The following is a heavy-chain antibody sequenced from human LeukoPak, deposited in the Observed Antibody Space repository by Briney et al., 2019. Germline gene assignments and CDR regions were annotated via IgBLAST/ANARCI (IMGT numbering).Heavy chain of an antibody. Sequence: SETLSLTCTVSGYSISSGYYWGWIRQPPGKGLEGIGSIYHSGSTYYNPSLKSRVTISVDTSKHQFPLTLSCVTAADTAVYYCARVVSGSVYYYYYMDVWGKGTTVTVSS. CDR2: IYHSGST. J-gene: IGHJ6*03. CDR1: GYSISSGYY. CDR3: ARVVSGSVYYYYYMDV. D-gene: IGHD3-22*01. V-gene: IGHV4-38-2*02.